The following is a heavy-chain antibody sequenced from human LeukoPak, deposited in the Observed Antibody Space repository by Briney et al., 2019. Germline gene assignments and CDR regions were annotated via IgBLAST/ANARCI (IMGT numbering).Heavy chain of an antibody. CDR1: GFMFSSNW. V-gene: IGHV3-7*03. Sequence: GGSLRLSCAASGFMFSSNWMSWVCLAPGKGLEWVANIKEDGTETYYVDSVKGRFTISRDNAKNSLYLQMNSLRVEDTAVYYCAKEGRSLQTYWGQGTLVTVSS. J-gene: IGHJ4*02. CDR2: IKEDGTET. CDR3: AKEGRSLQTY. D-gene: IGHD5-24*01.